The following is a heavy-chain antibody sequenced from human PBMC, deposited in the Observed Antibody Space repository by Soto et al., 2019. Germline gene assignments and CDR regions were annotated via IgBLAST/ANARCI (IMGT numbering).Heavy chain of an antibody. CDR2: IIPMFGTA. CDR3: ASGIQLWLRRINNGYSG. V-gene: IGHV1-69*12. CDR1: GGPFSTYA. D-gene: IGHD5-12*01. Sequence: QVQLVQSGAEVKKPESSVKVSCKAPGGPFSTYAISWVRQAPGQGLEWMGGIIPMFGTANYAQRFQDRVTITASESTHTVYMELSSLRSEDTAVYFCASGIQLWLRRINNGYSGWGQGTLVTVSS. J-gene: IGHJ4*02.